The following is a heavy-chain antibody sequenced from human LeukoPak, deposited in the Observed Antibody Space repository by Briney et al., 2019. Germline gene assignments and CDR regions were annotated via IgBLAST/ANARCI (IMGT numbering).Heavy chain of an antibody. Sequence: SGTLSLTCAVYGGSFSGYYWSWIRQPPGKGLEWIGEINHSGSTNYNPSLKSRVTISVDTSKNQFSLKLSSVTAADTAVYYCARANSGWYKYFDYWGQGTLVTVSS. V-gene: IGHV4-34*01. D-gene: IGHD6-19*01. CDR3: ARANSGWYKYFDY. J-gene: IGHJ4*02. CDR2: INHSGST. CDR1: GGSFSGYY.